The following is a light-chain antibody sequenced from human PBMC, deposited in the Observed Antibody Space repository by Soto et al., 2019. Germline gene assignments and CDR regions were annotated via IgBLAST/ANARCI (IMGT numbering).Light chain of an antibody. J-gene: IGKJ1*01. CDR2: KVS. Sequence: DIVMTQSPLSLTVTLGQPASTSGTSSPSLVFTDGNTYLNWFQQRPGKTPRRLIYKVSHRDSGVPDRFRGRGSGTDFTLQISRVEPDDVGIYYCMQGTHWPQTFGQGTKVDIK. CDR1: PSLVFTDGNTY. CDR3: MQGTHWPQT. V-gene: IGKV2-30*01.